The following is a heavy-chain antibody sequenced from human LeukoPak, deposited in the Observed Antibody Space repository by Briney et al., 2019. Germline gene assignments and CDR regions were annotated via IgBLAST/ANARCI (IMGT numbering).Heavy chain of an antibody. Sequence: TRGSLRLSCAASGFTFSSYAMHWVRQAPGKGLEWVAVISYDGSNKYYADSVKGRFTISRDNSKNTLYLQMNSLRAEDTAVYYCARSYYPPGSGSYYEDYFDYWGQGTLVTVSS. CDR2: ISYDGSNK. J-gene: IGHJ4*02. V-gene: IGHV3-30-3*01. D-gene: IGHD3-10*01. CDR3: ARSYYPPGSGSYYEDYFDY. CDR1: GFTFSSYA.